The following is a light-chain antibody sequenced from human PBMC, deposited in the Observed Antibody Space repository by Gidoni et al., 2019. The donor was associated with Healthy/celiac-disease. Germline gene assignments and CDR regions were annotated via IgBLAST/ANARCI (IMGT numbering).Light chain of an antibody. J-gene: IGKJ1*01. CDR2: QAS. CDR1: QSISSW. Sequence: DIQMTQYPSTRSAPVGDRVNINSRASQSISSWLDWYQQKPGKAPKLLIYQASSLESGVPSRFSGSGSGTEFTLTISRLQPDDFATYYCQQYNSYTFGQGTKVEVK. V-gene: IGKV1-5*03. CDR3: QQYNSYT.